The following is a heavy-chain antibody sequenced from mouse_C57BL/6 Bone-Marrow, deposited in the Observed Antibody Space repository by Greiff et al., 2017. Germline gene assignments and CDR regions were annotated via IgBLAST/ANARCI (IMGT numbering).Heavy chain of an antibody. CDR1: GYTFTSYW. D-gene: IGHD1-1*01. J-gene: IGHJ1*03. V-gene: IGHV1-64*01. Sequence: VQLQQPGAELVKPGASVKLSCKASGYTFTSYWMHWVKQRPGQGLEWIGMIHPNSGSTNYNEKFKSKATLTVDKSSSTAYMQLSSLTSEDTAVDYCARRAYYYGSSGYVDVWGTGTTVTVSS. CDR3: ARRAYYYGSSGYVDV. CDR2: IHPNSGST.